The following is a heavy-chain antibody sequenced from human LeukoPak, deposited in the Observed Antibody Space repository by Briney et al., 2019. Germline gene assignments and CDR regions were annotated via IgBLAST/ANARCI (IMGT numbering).Heavy chain of an antibody. CDR2: IQYDGSNK. CDR3: SKYWGYCSSTSSYRLRAGFDY. V-gene: IGHV3-30*02. D-gene: IGHD2-2*01. J-gene: IGHJ4*02. CDR1: GFTFSSYG. Sequence: PGGSLRLSCAASGFTFSSYGMHWVRQAPGKGLEWVAFIQYDGSNKYYADSVKGRFTISRDNSKNTLYLQMNSLRAEDTAVYYCSKYWGYCSSTSSYRLRAGFDYCGQGTLVTASS.